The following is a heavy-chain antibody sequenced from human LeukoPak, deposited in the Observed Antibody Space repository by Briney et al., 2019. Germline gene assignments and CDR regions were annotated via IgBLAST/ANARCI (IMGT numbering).Heavy chain of an antibody. Sequence: ASVKVSCKASGYTFTGYYMHWVRQAPGQGLEWMGWINPNSGGTNYAQKFQGRVTMTRDTSISTAYMELSRLRSDDTAVYYCARDGGYDSSGYFGLDYWGQGTLVTVSS. J-gene: IGHJ4*02. CDR3: ARDGGYDSSGYFGLDY. D-gene: IGHD3-22*01. V-gene: IGHV1-2*02. CDR2: INPNSGGT. CDR1: GYTFTGYY.